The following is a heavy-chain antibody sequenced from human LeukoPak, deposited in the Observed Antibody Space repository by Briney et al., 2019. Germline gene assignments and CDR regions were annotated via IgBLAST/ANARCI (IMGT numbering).Heavy chain of an antibody. V-gene: IGHV4-59*12. CDR3: ARETSSRYFDY. CDR1: GGSISNYY. J-gene: IGHJ4*02. Sequence: SETLSLTCTVSGGSISNYYWSWIRQPPGEGLEWIAYIYYSGSTNSNPSLRSRVTVSVDRSKNQFSLKLSSVTAADTAVYYCARETSSRYFDYWGQGTLVTVSS. CDR2: IYYSGST.